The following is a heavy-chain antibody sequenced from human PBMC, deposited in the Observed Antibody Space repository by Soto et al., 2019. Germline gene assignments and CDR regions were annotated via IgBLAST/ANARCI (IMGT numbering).Heavy chain of an antibody. CDR2: IYHSGST. CDR1: GGSISSGGYS. Sequence: NPSETLSLTCAVSGGSISSGGYSWSWIRQPPGKGLEWIGYIYHSGSTYYNPSLKSRVTISVDRSKNQFSLKLSSVTAADTAVYYCARGVTTIFGVVNYFDYWGQGTLVTVSS. V-gene: IGHV4-30-2*01. CDR3: ARGVTTIFGVVNYFDY. J-gene: IGHJ4*02. D-gene: IGHD3-3*01.